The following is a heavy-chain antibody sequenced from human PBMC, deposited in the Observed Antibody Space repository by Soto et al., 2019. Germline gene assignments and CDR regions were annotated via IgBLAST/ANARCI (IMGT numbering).Heavy chain of an antibody. CDR3: AKDQDSSGLVDY. CDR2: ISSNGVGT. CDR1: GFTFSNYA. D-gene: IGHD6-19*01. V-gene: IGHV3-64*04. J-gene: IGHJ4*02. Sequence: PGGSLRLSCAASGFTFSNYAMDWVRQAPGKVLEYVSGISSNGVGTYYANSVKDRFTISRDNSKNTLYLQMNSLRAEDTAVYYCAKDQDSSGLVDYWGQGTLVTVSS.